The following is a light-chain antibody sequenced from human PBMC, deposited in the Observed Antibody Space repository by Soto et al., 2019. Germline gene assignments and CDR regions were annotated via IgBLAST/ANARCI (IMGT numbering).Light chain of an antibody. CDR3: LQFNSYPG. Sequence: AIQLTQSPSSLSASVGDRVTITCRASQGISSALAWYQQKPGKAPKLLIYDASSLESGVPSRFSGSGSGTDFTLTISSLQPEDFATYYCLQFNSYPGFGGGTKVEIK. J-gene: IGKJ4*01. CDR2: DAS. CDR1: QGISSA. V-gene: IGKV1-13*02.